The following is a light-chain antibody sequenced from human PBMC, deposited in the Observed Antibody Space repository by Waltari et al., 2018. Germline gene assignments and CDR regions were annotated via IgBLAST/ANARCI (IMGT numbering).Light chain of an antibody. CDR3: QLRTGWPMT. V-gene: IGKV3-11*01. CDR1: QSVSNS. Sequence: EVVLTQSPATLSLSPGDRATLSCRASQSVSNSLAWYRQKPGQAPSLLIYDASTRAAGIPGRFSGSGSGTDFTLTISSLEPEDFAVYYCQLRTGWPMTFGQGTRLEIK. J-gene: IGKJ5*01. CDR2: DAS.